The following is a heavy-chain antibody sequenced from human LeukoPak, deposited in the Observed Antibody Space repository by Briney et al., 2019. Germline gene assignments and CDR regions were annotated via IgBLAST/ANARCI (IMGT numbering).Heavy chain of an antibody. CDR1: GGSFSGYY. Sequence: PSETLSLTCAVYGGSFSGYYWSWIRQPPGKGLEWIGEINHSGSTNYNPSLKSRVTISVDTSKNQFSLKLSSVTAADTAVYYCAREEMATTIGGYYYYYGMDVWGQGTTVTVSS. J-gene: IGHJ6*02. CDR3: AREEMATTIGGYYYYYGMDV. CDR2: INHSGST. D-gene: IGHD5-24*01. V-gene: IGHV4-34*01.